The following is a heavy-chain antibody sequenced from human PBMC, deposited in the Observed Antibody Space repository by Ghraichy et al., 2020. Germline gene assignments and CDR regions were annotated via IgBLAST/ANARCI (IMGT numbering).Heavy chain of an antibody. J-gene: IGHJ3*02. V-gene: IGHV3-53*01. CDR1: GFSVKSNY. D-gene: IGHD5-18*01. CDR2: IYSDDST. Sequence: GGSLRLSCAASGFSVKSNYMSWVRQAPGKGLEWVSIIYSDDSTYYADSVKGRFTISRDNSKNTLYLQMNSLRAEDTAVYYCARETLGGYSYGFPRGYAFDIWGQGTMVTVSS. CDR3: ARETLGGYSYGFPRGYAFDI.